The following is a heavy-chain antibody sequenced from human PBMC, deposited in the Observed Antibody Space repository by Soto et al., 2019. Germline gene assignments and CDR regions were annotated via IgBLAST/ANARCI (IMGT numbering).Heavy chain of an antibody. Sequence: GGSLRLSCAASGFIFSDYDMSWVRQAPGKGLEWVSVIGGSGGGTYCAYSVKGRFTISRDNSKDTLYLQMNSLRADETAVYYCERGGTSTTYWGLFYNWGQGTLVTVSS. J-gene: IGHJ4*02. CDR1: GFIFSDYD. V-gene: IGHV3-23*01. CDR3: ERGGTSTTYWGLFYN. CDR2: IGGSGGGT. D-gene: IGHD7-27*01.